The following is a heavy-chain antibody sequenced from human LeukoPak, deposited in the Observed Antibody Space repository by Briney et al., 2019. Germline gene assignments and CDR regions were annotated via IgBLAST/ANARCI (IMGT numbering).Heavy chain of an antibody. D-gene: IGHD1-26*01. CDR1: GGSISSGGYS. V-gene: IGHV4-30-2*01. Sequence: PSETLSLTCAVSGGSISSGGYSWSWIRQPPGKGLEWIGYIYHSGSTYYNPSLKSRVTISVDRSKNQFSLKLSSVTAADTAVYYCARDGSIRGYYYGMDVWGQGTTVTVSS. J-gene: IGHJ6*02. CDR3: ARDGSIRGYYYGMDV. CDR2: IYHSGST.